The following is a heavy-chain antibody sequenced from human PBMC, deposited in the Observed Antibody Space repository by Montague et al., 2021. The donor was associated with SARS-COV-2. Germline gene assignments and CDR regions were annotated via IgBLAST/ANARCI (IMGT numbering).Heavy chain of an antibody. CDR2: IYYSGST. CDR1: GGSISSSSYY. CDR3: ARSDLSVIVLVVYATRGGYVDH. V-gene: IGHV4-39*07. Sequence: SETLSLTCTVSGGSISSSSYYWGWIRQPPGKGLEWIGSIYYSGSTYYNPSLKSRVTISVDTSKNQFSLKLSSVTAADTAVCYCARSDLSVIVLVVYATRGGYVDHWGRGTLDTVSS. D-gene: IGHD2-8*02. J-gene: IGHJ2*01.